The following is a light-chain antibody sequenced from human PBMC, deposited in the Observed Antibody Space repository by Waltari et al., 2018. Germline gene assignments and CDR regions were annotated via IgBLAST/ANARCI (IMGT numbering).Light chain of an antibody. CDR1: QRLLHSDGRTF. CDR3: MQSTHLPLT. V-gene: IGKV2D-29*01. CDR2: EVS. J-gene: IGKJ4*01. Sequence: DVVMTQTPVSLSIIPGQPAFISCKTSQRLLHSDGRTFLSWYLQKAGQPPQILIYEVSNRFSGVPDRFSGSGSGTEFTLKISRAEAEDVGVYYCMQSTHLPLTFGGGTKVELK.